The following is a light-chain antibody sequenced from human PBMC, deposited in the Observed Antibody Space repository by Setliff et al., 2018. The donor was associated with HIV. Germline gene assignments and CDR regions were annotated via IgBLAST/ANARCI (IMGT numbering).Light chain of an antibody. J-gene: IGLJ1*01. V-gene: IGLV2-14*01. Sequence: ALAQPASVSGSPGQSITISCTDTSGDLATYNWVSWHQHHPGKGPKLIIYEVVHRPSGVSDRFSGSKSVNTASLTISGLLAEDEADYYCSSYTSSGTYVFGTGTKVTVL. CDR3: SSYTSSGTYV. CDR1: SGDLATYNW. CDR2: EVV.